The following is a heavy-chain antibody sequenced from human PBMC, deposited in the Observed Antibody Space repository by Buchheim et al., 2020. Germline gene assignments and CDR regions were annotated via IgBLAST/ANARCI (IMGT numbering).Heavy chain of an antibody. Sequence: QLQLQESGPGLVKPSETLSLTCTVSGGSISSSIYYWVWIRQPPGKGLEWIGSLYYSGSTYYHPYLKSRVTISVDTSKNQFSLKLSSVTAADTAVYYCARARDGYNLNWFDPWGQGTL. J-gene: IGHJ5*02. V-gene: IGHV4-39*01. CDR1: GGSISSSIYY. CDR2: LYYSGST. CDR3: ARARDGYNLNWFDP. D-gene: IGHD5-24*01.